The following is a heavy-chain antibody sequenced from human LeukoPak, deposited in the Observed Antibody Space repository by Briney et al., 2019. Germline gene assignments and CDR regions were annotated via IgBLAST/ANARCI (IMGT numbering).Heavy chain of an antibody. Sequence: PSETLSLTCAVYGGSFSGYYWSWIRQPPGKGLEWIGYIYYSGSTNYNPSLKSRVTISVDTSKNQFSLKLSSVTAADTAVYYCARIQYSSGWYWFDPWGQGTLVTVSS. CDR1: GGSFSGYY. CDR2: IYYSGST. CDR3: ARIQYSSGWYWFDP. J-gene: IGHJ5*02. D-gene: IGHD6-19*01. V-gene: IGHV4-59*01.